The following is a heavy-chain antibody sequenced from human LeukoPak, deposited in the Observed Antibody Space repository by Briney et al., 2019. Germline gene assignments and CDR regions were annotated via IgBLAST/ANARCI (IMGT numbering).Heavy chain of an antibody. J-gene: IGHJ2*01. CDR2: IYYTGST. CDR1: GDSISRSGYY. CDR3: AWVPYYFEISGFSFDV. D-gene: IGHD3-22*01. V-gene: IGHV4-39*01. Sequence: SETLSLTCTVSGDSISRSGYYWGWIRQPPGKGLEWIGNIYYTGSTYYNSSLKSRITISVDTSKNQFSLTLSSVTAADTAVYYCAWVPYYFEISGFSFDVWGRGTLATVSS.